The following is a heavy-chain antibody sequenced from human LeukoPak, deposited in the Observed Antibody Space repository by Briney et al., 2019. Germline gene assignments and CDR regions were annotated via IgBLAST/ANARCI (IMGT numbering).Heavy chain of an antibody. CDR1: GFNLGDYA. D-gene: IGHD2-2*01. CDR3: SRDARYCSSLNCYFDY. CDR2: IRCKDYGGTT. Sequence: QPGRSLRLSCTTSGFNLGDYAMGGVRQAPGKGLEWVGFIRCKDYGGTTEYAASVKGRFTISRDDFKSIAYLQMNSLKNEDTAIYYCSRDARYCSSLNCYFDYWGQGTLVTVSS. J-gene: IGHJ4*02. V-gene: IGHV3-49*04.